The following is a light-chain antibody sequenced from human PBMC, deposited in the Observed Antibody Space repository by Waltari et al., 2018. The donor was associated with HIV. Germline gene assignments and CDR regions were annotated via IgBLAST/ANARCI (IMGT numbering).Light chain of an antibody. CDR2: EVS. V-gene: IGLV2-14*02. J-gene: IGLJ2*01. Sequence: QSALTQPASVSGSPGQSITISCTGTSSDVWSYNLVSWYQQHPGKAPKLIIYEVSKRPSGVSNRFSGSKSGNTASLTISGLQAEDEADYYCSSYTDTTTLGVVFGGGTKLTVL. CDR3: SSYTDTTTLGVV. CDR1: SSDVWSYNL.